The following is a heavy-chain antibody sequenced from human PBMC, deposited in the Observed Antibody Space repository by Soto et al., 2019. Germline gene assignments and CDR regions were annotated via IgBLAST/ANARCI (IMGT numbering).Heavy chain of an antibody. J-gene: IGHJ4*02. Sequence: GGSLRLSCAASGFTFSSYGMHWVRKAPGKGLEWVAVIWYDGSNKYYADSVKGRFTISRDNSKNTLYLQMNSLRAEDTAVYYCAIYCSSTSCYANWGQGTLVTVSS. D-gene: IGHD2-2*01. CDR1: GFTFSSYG. V-gene: IGHV3-33*01. CDR3: AIYCSSTSCYAN. CDR2: IWYDGSNK.